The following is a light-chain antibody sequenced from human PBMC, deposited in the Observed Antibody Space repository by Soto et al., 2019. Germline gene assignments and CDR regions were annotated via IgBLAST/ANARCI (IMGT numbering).Light chain of an antibody. Sequence: EIVLTQSPGTLSLSPGERATLSCRASQSVSSSYLAWYQQKPGQAPRHLIYGASSRATGIPDRFSGSGSGTDFTVTISRLEPEDFAVYYCQQYGSLRTFGQGTKVEIK. V-gene: IGKV3-20*01. CDR1: QSVSSSY. CDR3: QQYGSLRT. CDR2: GAS. J-gene: IGKJ1*01.